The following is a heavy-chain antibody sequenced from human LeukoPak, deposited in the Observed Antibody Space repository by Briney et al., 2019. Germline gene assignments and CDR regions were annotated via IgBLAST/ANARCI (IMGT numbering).Heavy chain of an antibody. V-gene: IGHV1-8*01. J-gene: IGHJ4*02. Sequence: ASVKVSCKASGYTFTSYDINWVRQATGQGLEWMGWMNPNSGNTGYAQKFQGRVTMTRNTSISTAYMDLSSLRSEDAAVYYCARGSSLRYFDWLTPTDSRDFDYWGQGTLVTVSS. D-gene: IGHD3-9*01. CDR3: ARGSSLRYFDWLTPTDSRDFDY. CDR1: GYTFTSYD. CDR2: MNPNSGNT.